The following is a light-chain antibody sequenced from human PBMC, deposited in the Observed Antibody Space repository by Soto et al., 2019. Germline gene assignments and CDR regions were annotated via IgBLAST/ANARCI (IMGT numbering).Light chain of an antibody. CDR3: SSYRSSSTLYV. V-gene: IGLV2-14*01. CDR2: EVS. Sequence: QSALTQPASVSGSPGQSITISCTGTSSDVGFYNYVSWYQQHPGKAPKLMIYEVSNRPSGVSNRFSGSKSGNTAPLTISGLQAEDEADYYCSSYRSSSTLYVFGTGTKVTVL. CDR1: SSDVGFYNY. J-gene: IGLJ1*01.